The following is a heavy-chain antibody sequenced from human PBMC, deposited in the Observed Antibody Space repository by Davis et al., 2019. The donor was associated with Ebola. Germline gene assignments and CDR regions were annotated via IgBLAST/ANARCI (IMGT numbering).Heavy chain of an antibody. J-gene: IGHJ5*02. CDR1: GFTFSSYS. Sequence: PGGSLRLSCAASGFTFSSYSMNWVRQAPGKGLEWVSSISSSSSTIYYADSVKGRFTISRDNAKNSLYLQMNSLRDEDTAVYYCASTHDPLEWLIFGSWFDPWGQGTLVTVSS. CDR3: ASTHDPLEWLIFGSWFDP. CDR2: ISSSSSTI. V-gene: IGHV3-48*02. D-gene: IGHD3-3*01.